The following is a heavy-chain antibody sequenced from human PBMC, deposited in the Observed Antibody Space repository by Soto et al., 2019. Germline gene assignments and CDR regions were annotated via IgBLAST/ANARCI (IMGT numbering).Heavy chain of an antibody. J-gene: IGHJ4*02. Sequence: GASLKVSCKASGYTFTGYDMHCARQAPGQGLEWMGWISAYNGSTNYAQKLQGRVTMTTDTSTSTAYMELRRLRSDDTAVYYCASGSGSYFREFDYWGQGTLVTVSS. V-gene: IGHV1-18*04. CDR1: GYTFTGYD. D-gene: IGHD1-26*01. CDR3: ASGSGSYFREFDY. CDR2: ISAYNGST.